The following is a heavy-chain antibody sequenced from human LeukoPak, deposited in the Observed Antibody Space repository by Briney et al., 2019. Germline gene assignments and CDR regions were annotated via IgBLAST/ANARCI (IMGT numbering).Heavy chain of an antibody. V-gene: IGHV4-30-4*08. J-gene: IGHJ4*02. D-gene: IGHD6-13*01. CDR3: AAPHAGAAGSTFDY. CDR1: GGSISSGDYY. Sequence: SETLSLTCTVSGGSISSGDYYWSWIRQPPGKGLEWIGYIYYSGSTYYNPSLKSRVTISVDTSKNQFSLKLSSVTAADTAVYYCAAPHAGAAGSTFDYWGQGTLVTVSS. CDR2: IYYSGST.